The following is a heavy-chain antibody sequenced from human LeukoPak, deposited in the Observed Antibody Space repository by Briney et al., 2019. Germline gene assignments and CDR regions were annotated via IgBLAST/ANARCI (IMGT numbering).Heavy chain of an antibody. Sequence: GGSLRLSCAASGFTFSSYSMNWVRQAPGKGLEWVSSISSSSSYIYYADSVKGRITISRDNSKNTLYLQMDSLRAEDTAVYYCAKHYGSGSYYSPANWFDPWGQGTLVTVSS. CDR3: AKHYGSGSYYSPANWFDP. V-gene: IGHV3-21*04. CDR1: GFTFSSYS. CDR2: ISSSSSYI. D-gene: IGHD3-10*01. J-gene: IGHJ5*02.